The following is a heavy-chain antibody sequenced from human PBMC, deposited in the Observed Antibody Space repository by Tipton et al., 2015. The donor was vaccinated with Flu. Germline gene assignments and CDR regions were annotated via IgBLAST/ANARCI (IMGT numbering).Heavy chain of an antibody. D-gene: IGHD3-10*02. CDR2: ISYSGNT. CDR3: ARLSYYDVDLKNFYFDY. CDR1: GGSISSYY. J-gene: IGHJ4*02. Sequence: TLSLTCTVSGGSISSYYYNWIRQPPGKGLEWIGGISYSGNTYYNPSLKSRVTISVDTSKSQFSLMLRSVTAADTAVYYCARLSYYDVDLKNFYFDYWGQGALVTVSS. V-gene: IGHV4-59*05.